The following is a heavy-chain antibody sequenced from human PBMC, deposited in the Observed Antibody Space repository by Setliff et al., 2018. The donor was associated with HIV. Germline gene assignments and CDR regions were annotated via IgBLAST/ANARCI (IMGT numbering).Heavy chain of an antibody. CDR1: GFTFSSYA. V-gene: IGHV3-23*01. Sequence: GGSLRLSCAASGFTFSSYAMSWVRQAPGKGLEWVSASSGSGGSTYYADSVKGRFTISRDNSKNTLYLQMNSLRAEDTAVYYCAKDLRITMIVGALDYWGQGTLVTVSS. CDR3: AKDLRITMIVGALDY. J-gene: IGHJ4*02. D-gene: IGHD3-22*01. CDR2: SSGSGGST.